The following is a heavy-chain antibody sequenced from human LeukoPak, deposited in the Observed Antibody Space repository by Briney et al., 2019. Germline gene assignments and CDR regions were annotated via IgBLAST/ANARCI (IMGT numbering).Heavy chain of an antibody. J-gene: IGHJ4*02. CDR3: AKDKMDYGSGSYPGPFDY. V-gene: IGHV3-30*18. CDR2: ISYDGSNK. CDR1: GFTFSSYG. Sequence: GGSLRLSCAASGFTFSSYGMHWVRQAPGKGLEWVAVISYDGSNKYYADSVKGRFTISRDNSKNTLYLQMNSLRAEDTAVYYCAKDKMDYGSGSYPGPFDYWGQGTLVTVSS. D-gene: IGHD3-10*01.